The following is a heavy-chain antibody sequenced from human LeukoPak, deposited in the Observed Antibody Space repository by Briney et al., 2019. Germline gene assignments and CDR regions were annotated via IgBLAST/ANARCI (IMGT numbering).Heavy chain of an antibody. J-gene: IGHJ4*02. D-gene: IGHD6-19*01. CDR2: IIPILGIA. Sequence: GASVTVSFTASGGTFTSYAISWVRQAPGQGLEWMGRIIPILGIANYAQEFQGRVTITADKSTSTAYMELSSLRSEDTAVYYCARDPPVKYSSGWYGHDYWGQGTLVTVSS. CDR3: ARDPPVKYSSGWYGHDY. CDR1: GGTFTSYA. V-gene: IGHV1-69*04.